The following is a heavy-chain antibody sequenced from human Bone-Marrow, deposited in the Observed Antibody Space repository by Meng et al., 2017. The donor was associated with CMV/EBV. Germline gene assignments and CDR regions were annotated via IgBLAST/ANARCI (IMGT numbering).Heavy chain of an antibody. V-gene: IGHV5-51*01. CDR2: IYPGDSAT. Sequence: FPNYWIGCVRQMPGKGLEWMRIIYPGDSATRYSPYFQGPVTISADKSISTAYRQWSSLKASDTAMYYCATTYYYDSSGYYESLLFDYWGQGTLVTVSS. J-gene: IGHJ4*02. CDR3: ATTYYYDSSGYYESLLFDY. D-gene: IGHD3-22*01. CDR1: FPNYW.